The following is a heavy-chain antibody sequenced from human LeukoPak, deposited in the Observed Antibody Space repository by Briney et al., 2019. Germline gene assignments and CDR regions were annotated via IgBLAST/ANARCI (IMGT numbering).Heavy chain of an antibody. CDR1: GFTFSSYG. CDR3: ARAAYDSSGYLTL. CDR2: IWYDGTNK. D-gene: IGHD3-22*01. V-gene: IGHV3-33*01. J-gene: IGHJ4*02. Sequence: GGSLRLSCAASGFTFSSYGMHWVRRAPGKGLEWVAVIWYDGTNKYYGDSVKGRFTISRDNSKNTVFLQMNSLRAEDTAAYYCARAAYDSSGYLTLWGQGTLVTVSS.